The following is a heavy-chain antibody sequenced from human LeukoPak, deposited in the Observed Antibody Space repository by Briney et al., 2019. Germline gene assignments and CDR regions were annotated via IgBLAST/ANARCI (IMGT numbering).Heavy chain of an antibody. CDR1: GFTFSSYA. Sequence: GGSLRLSCAASGFTFSSYAMSWVRQAPGKGLEWVSVIYSGGSTYYADSVKGRFTISRDNSKNTLYLQMNSLRAEDTAVYYCASFHRPLGIAARPDHFDYWGQGTLVTVSS. V-gene: IGHV3-53*01. CDR3: ASFHRPLGIAARPDHFDY. J-gene: IGHJ4*02. CDR2: IYSGGST. D-gene: IGHD6-6*01.